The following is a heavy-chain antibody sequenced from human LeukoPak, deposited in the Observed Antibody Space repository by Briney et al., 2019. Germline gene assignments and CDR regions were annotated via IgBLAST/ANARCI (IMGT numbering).Heavy chain of an antibody. Sequence: ASVKVSCRASGYTFTSSDINWVRQASGQGLEWMEWMNPNSGNTGYAQRFQGRVTMTRDTSINTAYMELSSLTSEDTAVYYCARGTPFCSGASCYNFWGQGTLVTVSS. J-gene: IGHJ4*02. CDR2: MNPNSGNT. D-gene: IGHD2-2*02. CDR1: GYTFTSSD. CDR3: ARGTPFCSGASCYNF. V-gene: IGHV1-8*01.